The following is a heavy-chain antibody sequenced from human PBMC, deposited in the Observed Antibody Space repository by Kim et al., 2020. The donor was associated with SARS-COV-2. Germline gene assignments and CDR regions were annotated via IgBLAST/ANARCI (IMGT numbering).Heavy chain of an antibody. J-gene: IGHJ4*02. CDR2: IIPILGIA. Sequence: SVKVSCKASGGTFSSYTISWVRQAPGQGLEWMGRIIPILGIANYAQKFQGRVTITADKSTSTAYMELSSLRSEDTAVYYCARDLGALWFGDLLRDYWGQGTLVTVSS. CDR3: ARDLGALWFGDLLRDY. CDR1: GGTFSSYT. V-gene: IGHV1-69*04. D-gene: IGHD3-10*01.